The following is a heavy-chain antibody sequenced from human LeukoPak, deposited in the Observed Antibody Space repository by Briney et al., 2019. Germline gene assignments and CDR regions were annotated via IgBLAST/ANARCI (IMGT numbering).Heavy chain of an antibody. Sequence: SETLSLTCTVSGGSISGYYWSWIRQPAGKGLEWIGRIYTSGSTNYNPSLKSRVTMSVDTSKNQFSLKLSSVTAADTAVYYCARNVRGGYCSSTSCWDDAFDIWGQGTMVTVSS. V-gene: IGHV4-4*07. D-gene: IGHD2-2*01. CDR1: GGSISGYY. CDR2: IYTSGST. J-gene: IGHJ3*02. CDR3: ARNVRGGYCSSTSCWDDAFDI.